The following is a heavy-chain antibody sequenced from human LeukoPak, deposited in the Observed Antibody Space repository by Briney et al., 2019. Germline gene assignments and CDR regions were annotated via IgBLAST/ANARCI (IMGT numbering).Heavy chain of an antibody. CDR3: AKEIIVVVIAAPEVSWFDP. CDR1: GFTFSSYV. Sequence: GGSLRLSCAAYGFTFSSYVMSWDRQAPGKGLEWVSAISGSGGSTYYADSVKGRFTISRDNSKNTLYLQMNSLRAEDTAVYYCAKEIIVVVIAAPEVSWFDPWGQGTLVTVSS. V-gene: IGHV3-23*01. CDR2: ISGSGGST. D-gene: IGHD2-21*01. J-gene: IGHJ5*02.